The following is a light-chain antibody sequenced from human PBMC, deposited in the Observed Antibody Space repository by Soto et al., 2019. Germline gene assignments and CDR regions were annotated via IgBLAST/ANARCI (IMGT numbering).Light chain of an antibody. CDR2: GAS. Sequence: EVVLTQSPATLSVSAGGTVTLSCRASQSVRTNVAWYQQNPGQAPRLLVYGASTRATGVPARFTGSGSGIEISLTISSRLSEDSAFYYCQQYFNWPLTWTFGPGTKVQIK. CDR3: QQYFNWPLTWT. CDR1: QSVRTN. V-gene: IGKV3-15*01. J-gene: IGKJ1*01.